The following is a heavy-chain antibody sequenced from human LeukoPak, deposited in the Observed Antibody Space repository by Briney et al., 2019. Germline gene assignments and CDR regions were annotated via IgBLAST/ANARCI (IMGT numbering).Heavy chain of an antibody. CDR2: MNPNSGNT. CDR3: ARLAAAGAFDI. D-gene: IGHD6-13*01. V-gene: IGHV1-8*02. J-gene: IGHJ3*02. CDR1: GYTFTSYY. Sequence: VASVKVSCKASGYTFTSYYMHWVRQATGQGLEWMGWMNPNSGNTGYAQKFQGRVTMTRNTSISTAYMELSSLRSEDTAVYYCARLAAAGAFDIWGQGTMVTVSS.